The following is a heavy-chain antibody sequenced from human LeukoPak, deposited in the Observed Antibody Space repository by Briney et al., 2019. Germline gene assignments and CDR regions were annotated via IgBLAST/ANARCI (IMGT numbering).Heavy chain of an antibody. D-gene: IGHD2-21*01. J-gene: IGHJ6*03. CDR3: AKDERVILTNMDV. CDR2: IRYDGNDK. CDR1: ALIFDDYA. V-gene: IGHV3-30*02. Sequence: GRSLRLSCAASALIFDDYAMHWVGQAPGKGLEWVAFIRYDGNDKQYADSVKGRFTISRDNSKNTLYLQMNSLRTEDTAVYYCAKDERVILTNMDVWGKGTTVTISS.